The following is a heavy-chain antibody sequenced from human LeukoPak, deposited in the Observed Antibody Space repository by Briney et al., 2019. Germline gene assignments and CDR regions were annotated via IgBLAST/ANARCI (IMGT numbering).Heavy chain of an antibody. Sequence: PGGSLRLSCAASGFTFSAYWMIWVRQAPGKGLEWLANIRQDGSVKYFVDSVKGRFTISRDNAKNSLYLHMNSLRADDTAVYYCASLIAAHGIKGGYWGQGTLVTVSS. CDR2: IRQDGSVK. J-gene: IGHJ4*02. CDR1: GFTFSAYW. V-gene: IGHV3-7*01. D-gene: IGHD6-6*01. CDR3: ASLIAAHGIKGGY.